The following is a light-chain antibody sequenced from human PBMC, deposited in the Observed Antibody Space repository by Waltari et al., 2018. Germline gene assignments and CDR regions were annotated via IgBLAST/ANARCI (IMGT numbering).Light chain of an antibody. J-gene: IGLJ2*01. Sequence: QSVLTQPPSVSGAPGQRVAISCTGSGSNPGACYDVHWYHQHPGKAPKLLIYGTSTRPPGVPDRFFGSQSGTSASLAITALQAEDEAEYYCQSYDTSLSVVFGGGTKLTVL. CDR1: GSNPGACYD. CDR3: QSYDTSLSVV. V-gene: IGLV1-40*01. CDR2: GTS.